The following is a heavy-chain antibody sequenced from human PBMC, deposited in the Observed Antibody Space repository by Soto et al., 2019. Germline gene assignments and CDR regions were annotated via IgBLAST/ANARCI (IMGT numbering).Heavy chain of an antibody. D-gene: IGHD6-13*01. CDR3: AKVGEIIAAAGYFDY. J-gene: IGHJ4*02. CDR1: GFTFSSYG. Sequence: GGSLRLSCAASGFTFSSYGMHWVRQAPGKGLEWVAVISYDGSNKYYADSVKGRFTISRDNSKNTLYLQMNSLRAEDTAVYYCAKVGEIIAAAGYFDYWGQGTLVTVSS. CDR2: ISYDGSNK. V-gene: IGHV3-30*18.